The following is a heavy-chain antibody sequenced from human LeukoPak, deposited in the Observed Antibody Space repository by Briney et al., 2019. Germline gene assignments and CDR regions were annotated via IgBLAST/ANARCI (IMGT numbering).Heavy chain of an antibody. Sequence: ASVKVSCKASGGTFSSYAISWVRQATGQGLEWMGWMNPNSGNTGYAQKFQGRVTMTRNTSISTAYMELSSLRSEDTAVYYCARVKKWIFGVVLTPNWFDPWGQGTLVTVSS. J-gene: IGHJ5*02. CDR3: ARVKKWIFGVVLTPNWFDP. CDR2: MNPNSGNT. D-gene: IGHD3-3*01. V-gene: IGHV1-8*02. CDR1: GGTFSSYA.